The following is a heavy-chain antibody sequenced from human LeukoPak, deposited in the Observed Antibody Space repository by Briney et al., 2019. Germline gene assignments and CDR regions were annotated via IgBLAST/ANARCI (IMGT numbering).Heavy chain of an antibody. CDR1: GFTFSSYS. J-gene: IGHJ4*02. D-gene: IGHD6-13*01. CDR2: ISSSSSYI. CDR3: ARAGSSSWYMMVDYSDY. Sequence: GGSLRLSCAASGFTFSSYSMNWVRQAPGKGLEWFSSISSSSSYIYYADSVKGRFTISRDNAKNSLYLQMNSLRAEDTAVYYCARAGSSSWYMMVDYSDYWGQGTLVTVSS. V-gene: IGHV3-21*01.